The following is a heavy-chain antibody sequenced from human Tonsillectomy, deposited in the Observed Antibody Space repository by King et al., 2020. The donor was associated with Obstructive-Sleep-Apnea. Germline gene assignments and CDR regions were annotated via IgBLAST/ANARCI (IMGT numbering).Heavy chain of an antibody. J-gene: IGHJ5*02. CDR2: ITHSGST. Sequence: HVQLQQWGAGLLKPSETLSLTCAVYGGSFSGYHWSWIRQPPGKGLEWIGEITHSGSTNYNPSLKSRVTISVDTSKNQFSLKLSSVTAADTAIYYCARSRDPRGWFDPWGQGTLVPVSS. D-gene: IGHD5-24*01. CDR1: GGSFSGYH. CDR3: ARSRDPRGWFDP. V-gene: IGHV4-34*01.